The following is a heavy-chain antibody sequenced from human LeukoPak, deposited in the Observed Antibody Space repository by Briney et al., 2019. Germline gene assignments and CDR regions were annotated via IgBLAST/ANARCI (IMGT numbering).Heavy chain of an antibody. CDR2: INHSGST. J-gene: IGHJ4*02. CDR1: GGSFSGYY. Sequence: SETLSLTCAVYGGSFSGYYWSWIRQPPGKGLEWIGEINHSGSTNYNPSLKSRVTISVDTSKNQFSLKLSSVTAAAAAVYYCARAVAGMVPFDYWGQGTLVTVSS. D-gene: IGHD6-19*01. V-gene: IGHV4-34*01. CDR3: ARAVAGMVPFDY.